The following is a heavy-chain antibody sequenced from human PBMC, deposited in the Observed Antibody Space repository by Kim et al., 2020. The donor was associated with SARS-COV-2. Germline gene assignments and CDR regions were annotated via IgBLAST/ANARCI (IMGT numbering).Heavy chain of an antibody. J-gene: IGHJ4*02. CDR3: ARGPILLWFGEAPFDF. CDR2: ISSTGGAT. CDR1: GYTFGDHA. D-gene: IGHD3-10*01. V-gene: IGHV3-23*01. Sequence: GGSLRLSCAASGYTFGDHAMNWVRQAPGKGLEWVSVISSTGGATHYADSVMGRFTISRDNSKDTVYLQMNSLRGEDTAIYFCARGPILLWFGEAPFDFWGQGVLVTLSS.